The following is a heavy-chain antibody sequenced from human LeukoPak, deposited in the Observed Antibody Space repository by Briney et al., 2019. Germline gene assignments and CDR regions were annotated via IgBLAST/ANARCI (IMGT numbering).Heavy chain of an antibody. V-gene: IGHV1-58*02. J-gene: IGHJ5*02. Sequence: SVKVSCKASGFTCTSSAMQGVGQARGQRREWIGWIVAGSGNTNYAQKFQERVTINKDMSTSTAYMELSGMRCEDTAVYYCAARPVGVVVTAPWFDPWGQGTLVTVSS. D-gene: IGHD2-21*02. CDR3: AARPVGVVVTAPWFDP. CDR1: GFTCTSSA. CDR2: IVAGSGNT.